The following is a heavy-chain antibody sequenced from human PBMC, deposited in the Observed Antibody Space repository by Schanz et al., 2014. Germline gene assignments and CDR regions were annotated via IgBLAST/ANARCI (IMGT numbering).Heavy chain of an antibody. CDR3: TRVQDDIAAGSECYYGVAA. Sequence: QVQLVQSGDEVKKPGASVKVSCKASGYTFTDYGVIWVRQAPGQGLEWMGWISTSNGNTNYIQKLQGRVTMTTDTSTSTAYMELRSLRSDDTAVYYCTRVQDDIAAGSECYYGVAAWGQGTTVIVSS. CDR1: GYTFTDYG. D-gene: IGHD3-9*01. J-gene: IGHJ6*02. CDR2: ISTSNGNT. V-gene: IGHV1-18*01.